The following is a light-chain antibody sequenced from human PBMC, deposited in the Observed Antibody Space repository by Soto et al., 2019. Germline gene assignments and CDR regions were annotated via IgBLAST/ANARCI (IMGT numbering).Light chain of an antibody. CDR2: GAS. CDR1: QSVSSSY. J-gene: IGKJ4*01. CDR3: QHYGSSPVVT. Sequence: EIVLTQSPGTLSLSPGEIATLSCRASQSVSSSYLAWYQQKPGQAPRLLIYGASSRATGNPDRLSGSRSGTDFTLIISSLEPEDSAVYYCQHYGSSPVVTFGGGTKVEIK. V-gene: IGKV3-20*01.